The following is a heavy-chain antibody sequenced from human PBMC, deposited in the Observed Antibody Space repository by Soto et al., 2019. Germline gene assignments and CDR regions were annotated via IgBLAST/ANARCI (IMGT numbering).Heavy chain of an antibody. V-gene: IGHV3-30-3*01. CDR1: GFTYSKYT. D-gene: IGHD2-8*01. Sequence: GGSLRLSCAASGFTYSKYTMHWVRQAPGKGLEWVAAISHDGSNKYYGDSVKGRFTISRDNSKNTLYLQMNSLRAEDTAVYYCAKEWSDARTREKCGLVDYWGQGALVTVSS. J-gene: IGHJ4*02. CDR3: AKEWSDARTREKCGLVDY. CDR2: ISHDGSNK.